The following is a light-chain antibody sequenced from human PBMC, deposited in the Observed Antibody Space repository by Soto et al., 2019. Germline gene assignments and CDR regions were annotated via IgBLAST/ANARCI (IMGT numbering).Light chain of an antibody. J-gene: IGLJ2*01. CDR1: TGAVTSGYY. CDR2: STS. Sequence: QTVVTQEPSLTVSPGGTVTLTCASSTGAVTSGYYPNWFQQKPGQAPRKLIYSTSNKHSWTPARFSGSLLGGKAALTLSGVQPEDEAEYYCLLYYGGAVVFGGGTKVTVL. CDR3: LLYYGGAVV. V-gene: IGLV7-43*01.